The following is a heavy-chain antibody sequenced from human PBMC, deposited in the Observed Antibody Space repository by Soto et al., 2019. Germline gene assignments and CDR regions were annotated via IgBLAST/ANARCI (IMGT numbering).Heavy chain of an antibody. Sequence: RRLSCAASGFTFSSYAMHWVRQAPGKGLEWVAVISYDGSNKYYADSVKGRFTISRDNSKNTLYLQMNSLRAEDTAVYYCARGQYYDFWSGYFTDYGMDVWGQGTTVTVSS. CDR3: ARGQYYDFWSGYFTDYGMDV. CDR1: GFTFSSYA. J-gene: IGHJ6*02. V-gene: IGHV3-30-3*01. CDR2: ISYDGSNK. D-gene: IGHD3-3*01.